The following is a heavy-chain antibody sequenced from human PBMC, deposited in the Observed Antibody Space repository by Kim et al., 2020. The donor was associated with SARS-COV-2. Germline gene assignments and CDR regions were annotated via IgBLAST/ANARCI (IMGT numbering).Heavy chain of an antibody. J-gene: IGHJ4*02. CDR3: ARRPHDY. CDR2: DGREK. Sequence: DGREKNYVDSVKSRFTISRDNAKNSLCLQMNSLRAEDTAVYYCARRPHDYWGQGTLVTVSS. V-gene: IGHV3-7*01.